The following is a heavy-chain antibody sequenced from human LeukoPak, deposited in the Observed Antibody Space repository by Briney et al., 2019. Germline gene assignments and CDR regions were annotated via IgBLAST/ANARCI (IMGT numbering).Heavy chain of an antibody. Sequence: SETLSLTCTVSGGSISSGGYYWSWIRQHPGKGLEWIGYIYYSGSTYYNPSLKSRVTISVDTSKNQFSLKLSSVTAADTAVYYCARRYYDSSGRDYWGQGTLVTVSS. CDR2: IYYSGST. J-gene: IGHJ4*02. V-gene: IGHV4-31*03. D-gene: IGHD3-22*01. CDR3: ARRYYDSSGRDY. CDR1: GGSISSGGYY.